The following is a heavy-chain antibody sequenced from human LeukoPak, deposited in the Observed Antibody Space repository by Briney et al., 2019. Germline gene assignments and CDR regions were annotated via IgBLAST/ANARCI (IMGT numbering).Heavy chain of an antibody. D-gene: IGHD3-10*01. CDR3: ARGPHTYYYGSGSSTQYYYYYMDV. V-gene: IGHV4-59*01. Sequence: SETLSLTCTVSGGSISTYYWSWVRQPPGKGLEWIGYIYYSGSTNYSPSLKSRVTISVDTSKNQFSLKLSSVTAADTAVYYCARGPHTYYYGSGSSTQYYYYYMDVWGKGTTVTISS. CDR2: IYYSGST. CDR1: GGSISTYY. J-gene: IGHJ6*03.